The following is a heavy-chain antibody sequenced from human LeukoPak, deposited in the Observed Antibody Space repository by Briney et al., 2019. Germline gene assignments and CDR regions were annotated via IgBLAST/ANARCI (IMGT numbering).Heavy chain of an antibody. D-gene: IGHD4-17*01. Sequence: GASVKVSCKASGYTFTGYYMHWVRQAPGQGLEWMGWINPNSGGTNYAQKFQGRVTMTRDTSISTAYMELSRLRSDDTAVYYCARGDDYGDYVIGNWFDPWGQGTLVTVSS. CDR2: INPNSGGT. V-gene: IGHV1-2*02. CDR3: ARGDDYGDYVIGNWFDP. CDR1: GYTFTGYY. J-gene: IGHJ5*02.